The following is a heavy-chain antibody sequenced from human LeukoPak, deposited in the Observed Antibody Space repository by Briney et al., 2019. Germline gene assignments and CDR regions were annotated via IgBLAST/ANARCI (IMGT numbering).Heavy chain of an antibody. Sequence: GGSLRLSCAASGFTFSSYGKHWVRQAPGKGLEWVAFIRYDGSNKYYADSVKGRFTISRDNSKNTLYLQMNSLRAEDTAVYYCAKVRFLENDYWGQGTLVTVSS. D-gene: IGHD3-3*01. CDR2: IRYDGSNK. J-gene: IGHJ4*02. CDR1: GFTFSSYG. CDR3: AKVRFLENDY. V-gene: IGHV3-30*02.